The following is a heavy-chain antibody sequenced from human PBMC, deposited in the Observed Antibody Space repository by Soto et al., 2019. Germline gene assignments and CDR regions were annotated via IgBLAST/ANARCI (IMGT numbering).Heavy chain of an antibody. V-gene: IGHV3-23*01. J-gene: IGHJ4*02. CDR3: ATKKGLRYGAPDY. CDR1: GFVFGNAA. CDR2: ISGSGSDT. D-gene: IGHD3-9*01. Sequence: LRLSGAAAGFVFGNAAMSWVRQAPGKGLEWVAAISGSGSDTYYADSVKGRFTISRDNFNNTLFLQMGSLRVEDTAVYYCATKKGLRYGAPDYWGQGTLVTVSS.